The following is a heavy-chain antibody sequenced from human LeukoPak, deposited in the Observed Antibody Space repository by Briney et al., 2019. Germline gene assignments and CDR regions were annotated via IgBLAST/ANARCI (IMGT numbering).Heavy chain of an antibody. D-gene: IGHD2-2*01. J-gene: IGHJ6*02. Sequence: ASVKVSCKASGGTFSSYAISWVRQAPGQGLEWMGRINPNSGGTNYAQKLQGRVTMTTDTSTSTAYMELRSLRSDDTAVYYCASQLLSGDYYYYGMDVWGQGTTVTVSS. CDR3: ASQLLSGDYYYYGMDV. CDR2: INPNSGGT. V-gene: IGHV1-18*01. CDR1: GGTFSSYA.